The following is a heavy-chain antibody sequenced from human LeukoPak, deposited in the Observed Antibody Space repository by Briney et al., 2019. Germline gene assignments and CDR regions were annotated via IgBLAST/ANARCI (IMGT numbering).Heavy chain of an antibody. V-gene: IGHV3-30*02. CDR1: GFSFSYFG. Sequence: GGSLRLSCAASGFSFSYFGMHWVRQAPGKGLEWVAFIQSDGNIQYYEDSVKGRFTISRDNSRKTVDLQMSSLRLEDTAIYLCARDGVASTDHWGQGTLVTASS. CDR2: IQSDGNIQ. D-gene: IGHD5-12*01. CDR3: ARDGVASTDH. J-gene: IGHJ4*02.